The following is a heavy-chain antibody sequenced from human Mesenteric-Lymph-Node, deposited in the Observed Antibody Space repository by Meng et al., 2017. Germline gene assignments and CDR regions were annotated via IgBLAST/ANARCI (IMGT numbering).Heavy chain of an antibody. CDR3: ARDTGYGDYYFDY. J-gene: IGHJ4*02. D-gene: IGHD4-17*01. V-gene: IGHV1-69*06. CDR2: IIPIFGTA. Sequence: SVKVSCKASGYTFTNYDIYWVRQAPGQGLEWMGGIIPIFGTANYAQKVQGRVTITADKSTSTAYMELSSLRSEDTAVYYCARDTGYGDYYFDYWGQGTLVTVSS. CDR1: GYTFTNYD.